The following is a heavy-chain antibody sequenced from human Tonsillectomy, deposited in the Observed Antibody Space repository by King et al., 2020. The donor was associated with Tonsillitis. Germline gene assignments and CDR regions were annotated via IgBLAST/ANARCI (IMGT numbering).Heavy chain of an antibody. V-gene: IGHV3-33*05. J-gene: IGHJ6*02. CDR2: ISYDGSNK. D-gene: IGHD3-16*01. CDR3: AGDGAVPGDYYGMDV. CDR1: GFTFSSYG. Sequence: VQLVESGGGVVQPGRSLRLSCAASGFTFSSYGMHWVRQAPGKGLEWVAVISYDGSNKYYADSVKGRFTISRDNSKNTLYLQMNSLRAEDTAVYYCAGDGAVPGDYYGMDVWGQGTTVTVSS.